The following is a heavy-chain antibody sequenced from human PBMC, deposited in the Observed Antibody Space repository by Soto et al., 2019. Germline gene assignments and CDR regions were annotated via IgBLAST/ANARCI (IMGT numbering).Heavy chain of an antibody. Sequence: KPSETLSLTCAVSGYSINIDYYWAWIRQPPGKGLEWIGSIYHSGSAYYNPSLQSRVTISVDASKNQFSLKVSSVTAADTAVYYCARLTTVRYFDYWGQGTLVTVSS. J-gene: IGHJ4*02. D-gene: IGHD4-17*01. CDR3: ARLTTVRYFDY. CDR1: GYSINIDYY. V-gene: IGHV4-38-2*01. CDR2: IYHSGSA.